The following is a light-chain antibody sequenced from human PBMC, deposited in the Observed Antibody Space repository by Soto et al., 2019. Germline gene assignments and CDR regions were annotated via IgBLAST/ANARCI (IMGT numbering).Light chain of an antibody. CDR1: QSVSSSY. Sequence: EMGLTQSPGTLSLSPGERATLSCRASQSVSSSYLAWYQQKPGQAPRLLIYGASSRDTGIPDRFSGSGSGTDFTLTISRLETEDFEVYYCQQYGSSPTFGQGTKVEIK. V-gene: IGKV3-20*01. CDR2: GAS. CDR3: QQYGSSPT. J-gene: IGKJ1*01.